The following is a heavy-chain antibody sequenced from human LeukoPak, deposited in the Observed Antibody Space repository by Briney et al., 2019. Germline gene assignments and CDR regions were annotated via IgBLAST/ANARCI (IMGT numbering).Heavy chain of an antibody. CDR2: IKQDGSEK. J-gene: IGHJ4*02. D-gene: IGHD3-16*02. V-gene: IGHV3-7*01. CDR3: AREKTYYDYVWGSYRSYYFDY. Sequence: GGSLRLSCAASGFTFSSYWMSWVRQAPGKGLEWVANIKQDGSEKYYVDSVKGRFTISRDNAKNSLYLQMNSLGAEDTAVYYCAREKTYYDYVWGSYRSYYFDYWGQGTLVTVSS. CDR1: GFTFSSYW.